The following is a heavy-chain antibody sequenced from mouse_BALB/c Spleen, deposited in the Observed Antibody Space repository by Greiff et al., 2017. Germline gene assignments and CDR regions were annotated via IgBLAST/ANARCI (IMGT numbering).Heavy chain of an antibody. V-gene: IGHV3-2*02. J-gene: IGHJ2*01. Sequence: EVKLQESGPGLVKPSQSLSLTCTVTGYSITSDYAWNWIRQFPGNKLEWMGYISYSGSTSYNPSLKSRISITRDTSKNQFFLQLNSVTTEDTATYYCAFGNYLYYFDYWGQGTTLTVSS. CDR3: AFGNYLYYFDY. CDR1: GYSITSDYA. CDR2: ISYSGST. D-gene: IGHD2-1*01.